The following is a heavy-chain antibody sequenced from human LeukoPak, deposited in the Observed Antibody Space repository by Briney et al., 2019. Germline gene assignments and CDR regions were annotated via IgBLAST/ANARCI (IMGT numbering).Heavy chain of an antibody. Sequence: GGSLRLSCEASGFIFRNYYMNWIRQVPGKGLEWVSYISSSSSTIYYADSVKGRFTISRDNAKNSLYLQMNSLRVEDTAIYYCAKDPVPSYYGSGSADHWGQGTLVTVSS. D-gene: IGHD3-10*01. CDR1: GFIFRNYY. J-gene: IGHJ4*02. V-gene: IGHV3-11*04. CDR2: ISSSSSTI. CDR3: AKDPVPSYYGSGSADH.